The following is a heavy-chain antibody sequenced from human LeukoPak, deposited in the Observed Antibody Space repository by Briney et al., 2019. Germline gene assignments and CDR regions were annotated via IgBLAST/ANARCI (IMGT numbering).Heavy chain of an antibody. V-gene: IGHV3-23*01. J-gene: IGHJ3*02. CDR2: ISGSGGST. Sequence: GGSLRLSCAASGFTFSSYAMSWVRQAPGKGLEWVSAISGSGGSTYYADSVKGRFTISRDNSENTLYLQMNSLRAEDTAVYYCARDNPPPPRAYCGGDCYLGHALDAFDIWGQGTMVTVSS. D-gene: IGHD2-21*01. CDR1: GFTFSSYA. CDR3: ARDNPPPPRAYCGGDCYLGHALDAFDI.